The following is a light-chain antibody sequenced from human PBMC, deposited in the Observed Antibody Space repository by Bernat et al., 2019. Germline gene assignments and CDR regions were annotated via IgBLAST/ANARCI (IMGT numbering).Light chain of an antibody. Sequence: QSVLTQPPSVSGAPGQRVTISCTGRSSNIGAGYDVHWYQQLPGTAPKLLIYGNSNRPSGVPDRFSGSKSGTSASLAITGLQAEDEADYYCQSYDSSPSGQVFGGGTKLTVL. V-gene: IGLV1-40*01. J-gene: IGLJ2*01. CDR1: SSNIGAGYD. CDR3: QSYDSSPSGQV. CDR2: GNS.